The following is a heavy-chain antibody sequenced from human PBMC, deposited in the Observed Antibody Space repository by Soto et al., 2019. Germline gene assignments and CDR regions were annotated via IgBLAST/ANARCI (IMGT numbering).Heavy chain of an antibody. V-gene: IGHV4-59*01. D-gene: IGHD4-17*01. CDR3: ARSDDYGDYGIRGYYYYGMDV. J-gene: IGHJ6*02. CDR1: GCSISSYY. CDR2: IYYSGST. Sequence: SETLSLTCPVSGCSISSYYWSWIRQPPGKGLEWIGYIYYSGSTNYNPSLKSRVTISVDTSKNQFSLKLSSVTAADTAVYYCARSDDYGDYGIRGYYYYGMDVWGQGTTVPVSS.